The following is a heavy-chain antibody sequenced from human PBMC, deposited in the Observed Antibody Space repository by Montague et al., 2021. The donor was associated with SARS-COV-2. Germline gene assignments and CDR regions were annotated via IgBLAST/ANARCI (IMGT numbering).Heavy chain of an antibody. J-gene: IGHJ4*02. V-gene: IGHV4-39*07. Sequence: SETLSLTCTVSGGSISSSSYYWVWIRQPPGKGLEWIGSLYYSGSTYYNPSLKIRVTISVDTSKNQFSLKLSSVTAADTAVYYCAREGGWLSRGSYYFDYWGQGTLVTVSS. CDR1: GGSISSSSYY. D-gene: IGHD3-22*01. CDR3: AREGGWLSRGSYYFDY. CDR2: LYYSGST.